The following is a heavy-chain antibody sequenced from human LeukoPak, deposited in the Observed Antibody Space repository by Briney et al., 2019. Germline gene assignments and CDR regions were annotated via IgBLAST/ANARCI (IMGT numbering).Heavy chain of an antibody. V-gene: IGHV3-21*01. CDR2: ISSSSTYI. J-gene: IGHJ4*02. CDR3: ARSLYYGSGSYWPTFDY. D-gene: IGHD3-10*01. CDR1: GFKFSDFSDYS. Sequence: GSLRLSCAASGFKFSDFSDYSMNWVRQAPGKGLEWVSFISSSSTYIHYADSVKGRFIIFRDNAKNSLYLQMNDLRAEDTAVYYCARSLYYGSGSYWPTFDYWGQGTLVTVSS.